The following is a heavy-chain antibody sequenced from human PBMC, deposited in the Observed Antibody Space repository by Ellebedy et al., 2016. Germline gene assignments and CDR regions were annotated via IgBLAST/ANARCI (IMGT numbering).Heavy chain of an antibody. CDR3: ARDRIQDY. CDR2: ISSSSSYI. D-gene: IGHD2/OR15-2a*01. Sequence: GESLKISCAASGFTFSNYAMHWVRQAPGKGLEWVSSISSSSSYIYYADSVKGRFTISRDNAKNSLYLQMNSLRAEDTAVYYCARDRIQDYWGQGTLVTVSS. J-gene: IGHJ4*02. CDR1: GFTFSNYA. V-gene: IGHV3-21*01.